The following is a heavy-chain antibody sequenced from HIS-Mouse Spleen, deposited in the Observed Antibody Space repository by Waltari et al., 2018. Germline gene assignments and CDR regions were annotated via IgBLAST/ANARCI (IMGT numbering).Heavy chain of an antibody. V-gene: IGHV4-39*07. Sequence: QLNLQESGPGLLKPSEPRSLTCTVPGGSISSSIYYWGWIRLPPGKGLEGIWSIYYSGSTYYNPSLKSRVTISVDTSKNQFSLKLSSVTAADTAVYYCAREIPYSSSWYDWYFDLWGRGTLVTVSS. D-gene: IGHD6-13*01. CDR1: GGSISSSIYY. CDR3: AREIPYSSSWYDWYFDL. J-gene: IGHJ2*01. CDR2: IYYSGST.